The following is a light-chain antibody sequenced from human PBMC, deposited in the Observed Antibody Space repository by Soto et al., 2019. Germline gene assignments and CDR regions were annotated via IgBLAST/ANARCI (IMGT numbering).Light chain of an antibody. CDR2: AAS. J-gene: IGKJ2*01. CDR3: QQSYSTPYT. CDR1: QSISSY. Sequence: DIQITQSPSSLSASVRDRVTITCRASQSISSYLNWYQQKPGKAPKLLIYAASRLQSGVPSRFSGSGSVTDFTLTISSLQPEDFATYYCQQSYSTPYTFGQGTKLEIK. V-gene: IGKV1-39*01.